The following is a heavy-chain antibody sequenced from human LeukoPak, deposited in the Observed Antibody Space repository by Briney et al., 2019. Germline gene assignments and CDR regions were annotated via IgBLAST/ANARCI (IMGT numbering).Heavy chain of an antibody. CDR2: IIPIFGTA. CDR1: GGTFSSYA. J-gene: IGHJ4*02. D-gene: IGHD3-22*01. CDR3: ARVDSSGYYSAPFDY. V-gene: IGHV1-69*13. Sequence: SVKVSCKASGGTFSSYAISWVRQAPGQGLEWMGGIIPIFGTANYAQKFQGRATITADESTSTAYMELSSLRSEDTAVYYCARVDSSGYYSAPFDYWGQGTLVTVSS.